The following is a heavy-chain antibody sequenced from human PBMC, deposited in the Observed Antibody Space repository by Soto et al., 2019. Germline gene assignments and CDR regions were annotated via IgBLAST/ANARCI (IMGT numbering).Heavy chain of an antibody. J-gene: IGHJ6*03. CDR2: IKQDGSEK. CDR3: ARGDYDFWSGYSLGGYYYMDV. V-gene: IGHV3-7*01. D-gene: IGHD3-3*01. CDR1: GFTFSSYW. Sequence: GGSLRLSCAASGFTFSSYWMSWVRQAPGKGLEWVANIKQDGSEKYYVDSVKGRFTISRDNAKNSLYLQMNSLRAEDTAVYYCARGDYDFWSGYSLGGYYYMDVWGKGTTVTVSS.